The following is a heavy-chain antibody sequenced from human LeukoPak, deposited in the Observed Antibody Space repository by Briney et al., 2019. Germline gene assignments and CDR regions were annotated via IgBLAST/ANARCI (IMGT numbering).Heavy chain of an antibody. V-gene: IGHV4-31*03. CDR2: IYYSGST. Sequence: PSETLSLTCTVSGGSISSGGYYWSWIRQHPGKGLEWIGYIYYSGSTYYNPSLKSRVTISVDTSKNQFSLKLSSVTAADTAVYYCARVYPLSGAGMNWGQGTLVTVSS. CDR1: GGSISSGGYY. J-gene: IGHJ4*02. D-gene: IGHD6-13*01. CDR3: ARVYPLSGAGMN.